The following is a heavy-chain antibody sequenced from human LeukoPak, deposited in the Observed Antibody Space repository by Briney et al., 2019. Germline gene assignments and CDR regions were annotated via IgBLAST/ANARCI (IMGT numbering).Heavy chain of an antibody. CDR2: IYYSGST. V-gene: IGHV4-39*07. Sequence: SETLSLTCTVSGGSISSSSYYWGWIRQPPGKGLEWIGSIYYSGSTYYNPSLKSRVTISVDTSKNQFSLKLSSVTAADTAVYYCAREGSGHPYYFDYWGQGTLVTVSS. J-gene: IGHJ4*02. CDR3: AREGSGHPYYFDY. D-gene: IGHD6-19*01. CDR1: GGSISSSSYY.